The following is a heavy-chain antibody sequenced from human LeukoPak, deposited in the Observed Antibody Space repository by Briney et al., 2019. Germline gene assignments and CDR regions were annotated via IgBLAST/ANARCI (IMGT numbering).Heavy chain of an antibody. CDR2: INPNSGDT. V-gene: IGHV1-2*02. CDR3: AREGLPGYSSGWYYYYGMDV. Sequence: ASVKVSCKASGYTFTGYYMHWVRQAPGQGLEWMGWINPNSGDTNYAQKFQGRVTMTRDTSTSTAYMELRSLRSDDTAVYHCAREGLPGYSSGWYYYYGMDVWGQGTTVTVSS. CDR1: GYTFTGYY. J-gene: IGHJ6*02. D-gene: IGHD6-19*01.